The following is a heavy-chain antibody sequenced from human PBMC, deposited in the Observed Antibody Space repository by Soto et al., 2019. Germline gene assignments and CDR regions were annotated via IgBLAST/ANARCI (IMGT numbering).Heavy chain of an antibody. Sequence: PSETLSLTCTVSGGSISSYYWSWIRQPPGKGLEWIGYIYYSGSTNYNPSLKSRVTISVDTSKNQFSLKLSSVTAADTAVYYCARDTRRGYSSFDPWGQGTLVTVSS. J-gene: IGHJ5*02. CDR1: GGSISSYY. D-gene: IGHD5-18*01. V-gene: IGHV4-59*01. CDR2: IYYSGST. CDR3: ARDTRRGYSSFDP.